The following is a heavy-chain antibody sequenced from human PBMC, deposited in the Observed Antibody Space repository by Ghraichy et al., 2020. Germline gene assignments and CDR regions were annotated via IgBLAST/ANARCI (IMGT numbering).Heavy chain of an antibody. CDR2: IYTSGRT. Sequence: SQTLSLTCTVSDESFYSGDWSWSWIRQPPGKGLEWIGYIYTSGRTYYNPSFRSRLTMSVDTSEKQFSLHLTSVTAADTAIYYCVRQGGGNRFDTWGRGTLVTVSS. CDR3: VRQGGGNRFDT. D-gene: IGHD3-16*01. CDR1: DESFYSGDWS. V-gene: IGHV4-30-2*01. J-gene: IGHJ5*02.